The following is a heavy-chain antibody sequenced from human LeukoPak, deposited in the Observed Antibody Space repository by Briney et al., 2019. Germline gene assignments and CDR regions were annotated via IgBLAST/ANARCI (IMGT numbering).Heavy chain of an antibody. D-gene: IGHD3-22*01. CDR3: ARRGPYYDSSGPDAFDI. V-gene: IGHV1-69*04. Sequence: SVKVSCKASGGTFSSYAISWVRQAPGQGLEWMGRIIPILGIANYAQKFQGRVTITADKSTSTAYVELSSLRSEDTAVHYCARRGPYYDSSGPDAFDIWGQGTMVTVSS. J-gene: IGHJ3*02. CDR2: IIPILGIA. CDR1: GGTFSSYA.